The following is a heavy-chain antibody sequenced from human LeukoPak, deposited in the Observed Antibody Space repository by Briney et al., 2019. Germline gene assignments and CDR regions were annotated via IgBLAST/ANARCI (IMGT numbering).Heavy chain of an antibody. D-gene: IGHD6-19*01. Sequence: GESLKISCKGSGYSFTSYWIGWVRQMPGKGLEWMGIIYPGDSDTRYSPSFQGQVTISADKSISTAYLQWSSLKASDTAMYYCARQVQWLVTDDYYYYYYMDVWGKGTTVTVS. CDR3: ARQVQWLVTDDYYYYYYMDV. CDR1: GYSFTSYW. V-gene: IGHV5-51*01. J-gene: IGHJ6*03. CDR2: IYPGDSDT.